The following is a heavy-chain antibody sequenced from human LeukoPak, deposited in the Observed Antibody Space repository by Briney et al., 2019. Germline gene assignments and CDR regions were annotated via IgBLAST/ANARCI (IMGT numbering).Heavy chain of an antibody. V-gene: IGHV3-23*01. CDR2: ISGSGGST. Sequence: GWSLRLSCAASGFTFSSYAMSWVRQAPGKGLEWVSAISGSGGSTYYADSVKGRFTISRDNSKNTLYLQMNSLRAEDTAVYYCAKAKAPSYYYDSSGYPYYFDYWGQGTLVTVSS. J-gene: IGHJ4*02. CDR3: AKAKAPSYYYDSSGYPYYFDY. CDR1: GFTFSSYA. D-gene: IGHD3-22*01.